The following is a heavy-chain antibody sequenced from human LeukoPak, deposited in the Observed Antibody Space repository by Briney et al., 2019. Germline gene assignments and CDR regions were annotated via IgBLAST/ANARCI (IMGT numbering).Heavy chain of an antibody. CDR2: ISGSGGGST. CDR1: GFTLSSYA. CDR3: AKDLSGGYSYVSDWFDP. Sequence: GVSLRLSCAASGFTLSSYAMSWVRQAPGKGLEGGSSISGSGGGSTYYADSVKGRFTITRDNSKNTLYLQMNSLRADDTAVYYCAKDLSGGYSYVSDWFDPWGQGTLVTVS. V-gene: IGHV3-23*01. J-gene: IGHJ5*02. D-gene: IGHD5-18*01.